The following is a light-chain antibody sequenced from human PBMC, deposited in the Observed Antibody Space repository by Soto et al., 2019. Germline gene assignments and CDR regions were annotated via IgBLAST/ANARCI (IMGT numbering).Light chain of an antibody. Sequence: QSVLTQPPSVSGSPGQSITISCTGTSSDVGDYNRVSWYQHHPGKAPKLLLYFDSQRPSGVPDRFSGSRSGTSASLAISGLRPEDEADYHCATWDDSLSGPVFGGGTQLTVL. CDR1: SSDVGDYNR. V-gene: IGLV1-47*01. J-gene: IGLJ3*02. CDR2: FDS. CDR3: ATWDDSLSGPV.